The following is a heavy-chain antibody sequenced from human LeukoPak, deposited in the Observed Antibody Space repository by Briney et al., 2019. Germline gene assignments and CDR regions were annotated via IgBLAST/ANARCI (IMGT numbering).Heavy chain of an antibody. V-gene: IGHV4-30-4*08. CDR2: IYYTGST. Sequence: PSQTLSLTCTVSGGSISGGGYYWSWVRQFPGRGLEWIGYIYYTGSTYYNPSLKSRVTISVDTSKNQFSLKLSSVTAADTAVHYCARRFSSSYHFDYWGQGTLVTVSS. CDR3: ARRFSSSYHFDY. D-gene: IGHD3-22*01. J-gene: IGHJ4*02. CDR1: GGSISGGGYY.